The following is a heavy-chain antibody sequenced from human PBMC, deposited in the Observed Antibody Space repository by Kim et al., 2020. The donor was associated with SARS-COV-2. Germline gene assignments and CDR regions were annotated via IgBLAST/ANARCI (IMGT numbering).Heavy chain of an antibody. D-gene: IGHD2-2*01. CDR3: ASYRLGRGGVVPAAAPIYYYYGMDV. Sequence: GGSLRLSCAASGFTFSSYGMHWVRQAPGKGLEWVAVISYDGSNKYYADSVKGRFTISRDNSKNTLYLQMNSLRAEDTAVYYCASYRLGRGGVVPAAAPIYYYYGMDVWGQGTTVTVSS. CDR1: GFTFSSYG. CDR2: ISYDGSNK. V-gene: IGHV3-33*05. J-gene: IGHJ6*02.